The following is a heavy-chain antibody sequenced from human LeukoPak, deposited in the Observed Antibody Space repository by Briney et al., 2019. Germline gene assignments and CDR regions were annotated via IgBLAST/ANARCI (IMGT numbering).Heavy chain of an antibody. J-gene: IGHJ4*02. CDR2: IYHSGYA. Sequence: PSETLSLTCSVSGGSVSSNYWAWLRQPPGKGPEWIGYIYHSGYAKYNPSFKSRVTMSVDTSKSQFSLQLSSVTAADTAVYYCARGTEKIVAVAGSWGQGTLVTVSS. CDR3: ARGTEKIVAVAGS. V-gene: IGHV4-59*02. CDR1: GGSVSSNY. D-gene: IGHD6-19*01.